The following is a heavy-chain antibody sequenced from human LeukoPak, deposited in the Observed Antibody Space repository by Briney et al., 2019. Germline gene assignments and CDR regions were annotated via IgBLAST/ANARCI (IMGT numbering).Heavy chain of an antibody. V-gene: IGHV3-21*01. Sequence: GGSLRLSCAASGFTFSSYSMNWVRQAPGKGLEWVSSISSSSSYIYYADSVKGRFTISRDNAKNSLYLQMNSLRAEDTAVYYCARGYCSGSSCYSGFYFDYWGQGALVTVSS. J-gene: IGHJ4*02. CDR2: ISSSSSYI. CDR3: ARGYCSGSSCYSGFYFDY. CDR1: GFTFSSYS. D-gene: IGHD2-15*01.